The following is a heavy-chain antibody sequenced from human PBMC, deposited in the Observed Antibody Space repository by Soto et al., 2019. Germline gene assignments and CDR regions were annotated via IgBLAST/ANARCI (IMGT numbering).Heavy chain of an antibody. CDR3: ARGNSGAFDI. Sequence: QVQLVQSEAEVKKPGASVKVSCKASGYSFTTYSMHWVRQAPGQRLEWMGWMNPLNGDTKYSQRFQGRLTIIRDTSASTAYMELSSLRSEDTAIYYCARGNSGAFDIWGQGTMVTVSS. V-gene: IGHV1-3*01. CDR1: GYSFTTYS. J-gene: IGHJ3*02. D-gene: IGHD6-19*01. CDR2: MNPLNGDT.